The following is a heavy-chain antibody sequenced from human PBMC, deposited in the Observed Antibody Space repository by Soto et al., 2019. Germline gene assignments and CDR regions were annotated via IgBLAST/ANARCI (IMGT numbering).Heavy chain of an antibody. Sequence: SETLSLTCTVSGGSISSYYWSWIRQPPGKGLEWIGYIYYSGSTNYNPSLKSRVTISVDTSKNQFSLKLSSVTAADTAVYYCARVDTIFGVVIFDYWGQGTLVTVSS. CDR1: GGSISSYY. D-gene: IGHD3-3*01. J-gene: IGHJ4*02. V-gene: IGHV4-59*01. CDR2: IYYSGST. CDR3: ARVDTIFGVVIFDY.